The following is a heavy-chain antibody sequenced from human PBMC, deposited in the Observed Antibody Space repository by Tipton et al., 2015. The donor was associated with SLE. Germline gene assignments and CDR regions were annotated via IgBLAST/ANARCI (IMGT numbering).Heavy chain of an antibody. D-gene: IGHD5-24*01. Sequence: TLSLTCTVSGGSIGTDYWGWIRQPPGKGLEWVGTVYYTGNTFYNPSLKSRVTISVDTSKNQFSLKLRSVTAADTAVYYCARRGYKSWYFDLWGRGALVTVSS. CDR3: ARRGYKSWYFDL. CDR2: VYYTGNT. J-gene: IGHJ2*01. CDR1: GGSIGTDY. V-gene: IGHV4-39*07.